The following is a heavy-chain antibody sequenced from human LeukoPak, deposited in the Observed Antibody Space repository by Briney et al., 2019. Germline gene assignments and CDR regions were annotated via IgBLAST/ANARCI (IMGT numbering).Heavy chain of an antibody. J-gene: IGHJ4*02. V-gene: IGHV3-30*18. CDR2: VSHEGSSK. Sequence: GGSLRLSCAASGYPFSGSDIHWVRQAPGKGLEWVAFVSHEGSSKFYAESVKGRFGISRDNSKSTTYLQMNGLRADDTAVYYCAKTTGGWPRFFDHWGQETLVAVSS. CDR3: AKTTGGWPRFFDH. CDR1: GYPFSGSD. D-gene: IGHD6-19*01.